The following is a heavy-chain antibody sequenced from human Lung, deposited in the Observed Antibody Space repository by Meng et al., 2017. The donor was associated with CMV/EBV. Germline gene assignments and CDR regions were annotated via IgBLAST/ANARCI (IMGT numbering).Heavy chain of an antibody. CDR1: GFYFSDYG. D-gene: IGHD1-26*01. Sequence: GGSLGLXCTASGFYFSDYGMHWVRQAPGKGLEWVTFIHYDESDKYYTDSVKGRFTISRDNSKKTLYLQMNSLRAEDTAVYYCARSYNGKYYPPYYYYYYGMDVGXQGTXVTVSS. V-gene: IGHV3-30*02. CDR2: IHYDESDK. J-gene: IGHJ6*02. CDR3: ARSYNGKYYPPYYYYYYGMDV.